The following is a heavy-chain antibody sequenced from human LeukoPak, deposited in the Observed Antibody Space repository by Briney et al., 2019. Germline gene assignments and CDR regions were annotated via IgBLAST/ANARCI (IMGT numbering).Heavy chain of an antibody. CDR3: ARDRRSSSSTSCLHNYYYYYGMDV. CDR2: ISYDGSNK. Sequence: GGSLRLSCAASGFTFSSYPMHWVRQAPGKGLEWVAVISYDGSNKYYADSVKGRFTISRDNSKNTLSLQMNSLRGEDTAVYYCARDRRSSSSTSCLHNYYYYYGMDVWGQGTTVTVSS. CDR1: GFTFSSYP. D-gene: IGHD2-2*01. V-gene: IGHV3-30*04. J-gene: IGHJ6*02.